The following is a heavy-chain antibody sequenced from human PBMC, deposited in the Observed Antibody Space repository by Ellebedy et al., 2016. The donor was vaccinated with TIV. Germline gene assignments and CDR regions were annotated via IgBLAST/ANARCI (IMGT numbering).Heavy chain of an antibody. J-gene: IGHJ6*03. D-gene: IGHD2-2*01. CDR2: IKQDGGET. CDR1: GFTFSSYW. CDR3: ARRGAIGVDIWYYYMDV. Sequence: GGSLRLSXAASGFTFSSYWMTWVRQAPGKGLEWVANIKQDGGETYYVDSVQGRFTISRDNAKKSLFLQMNSLRAEDTAMYYCARRGAIGVDIWYYYMDVWGKGTTVTVAS. V-gene: IGHV3-7*01.